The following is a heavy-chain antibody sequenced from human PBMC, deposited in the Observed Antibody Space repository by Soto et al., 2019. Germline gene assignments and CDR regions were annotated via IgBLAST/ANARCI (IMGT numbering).Heavy chain of an antibody. Sequence: QVHLVQSGAEVKKPGASLKVSCKTSGYTFTSYGIVWVRQAPGQGLEWIGWISTYNIDTKYAQKFKGRVTMSTDTSTTTAYMELTSLTSDDTAMYYCARGGFAYGYLDFWGQGTLATVSS. CDR2: ISTYNIDT. CDR1: GYTFTSYG. CDR3: ARGGFAYGYLDF. D-gene: IGHD5-18*01. V-gene: IGHV1-18*01. J-gene: IGHJ4*02.